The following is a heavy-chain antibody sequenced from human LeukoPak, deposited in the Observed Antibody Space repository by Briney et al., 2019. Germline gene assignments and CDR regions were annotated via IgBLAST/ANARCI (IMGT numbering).Heavy chain of an antibody. V-gene: IGHV4-31*03. CDR2: IYYSGST. CDR3: ARARSSGWYGY. D-gene: IGHD6-19*01. Sequence: SETLSLTCTVSGVSISSGGYYWSWIRQHPGKGLEWIGYIYYSGSTYYNPSLKSRVTISVDTSKNQFSQKLSSVTAADTAVYYCARARSSGWYGYWGQGTLVTVSS. CDR1: GVSISSGGYY. J-gene: IGHJ4*02.